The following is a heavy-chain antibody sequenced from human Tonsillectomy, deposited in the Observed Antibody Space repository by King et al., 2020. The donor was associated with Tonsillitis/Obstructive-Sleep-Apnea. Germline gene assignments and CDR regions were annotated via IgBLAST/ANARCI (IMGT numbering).Heavy chain of an antibody. J-gene: IGHJ4*02. V-gene: IGHV4-39*01. Sequence: QLQESGPGLVKPSETLSLTCTVSDGSISSSTYYWGWIRQPPGKGLEWIGTIYYSGITYYNPSLKSRVTISVDTSKNQFSLKLSFVTAADTAVYYCARQRGLGLFFDYWGQGTLVTVSP. D-gene: IGHD3-10*01. CDR2: IYYSGIT. CDR3: ARQRGLGLFFDY. CDR1: DGSISSSTYY.